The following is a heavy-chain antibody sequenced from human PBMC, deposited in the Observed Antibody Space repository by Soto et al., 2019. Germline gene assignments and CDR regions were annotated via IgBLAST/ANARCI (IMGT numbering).Heavy chain of an antibody. CDR3: ARYCSGGCCYLFDY. J-gene: IGHJ4*02. CDR1: GGSISSGGYY. D-gene: IGHD2-15*01. CDR2: IYYSGST. V-gene: IGHV4-31*02. Sequence: SETLSLTCTVSGGSISSGGYYWSWIRQHPGKGLEWIGYIYYSGSTYYNPSLKSRVTISVDTSKNQFSLKLSSVTAADTAVYYCARYCSGGCCYLFDYWGQGTLVTVSS.